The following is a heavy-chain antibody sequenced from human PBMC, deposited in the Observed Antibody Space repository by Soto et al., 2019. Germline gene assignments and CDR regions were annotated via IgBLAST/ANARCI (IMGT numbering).Heavy chain of an antibody. CDR3: ARGVRYYDILTGFDY. Sequence: SETLSLTCTVSGGSISSYYWSWIRQPPGKGLEWIGYIYYSGSTNYNPSLKSRVTISVDTSKNQFSLKLSSVTAADTAVYYCARGVRYYDILTGFDYWGQGTLVTAPQ. J-gene: IGHJ4*02. CDR1: GGSISSYY. CDR2: IYYSGST. D-gene: IGHD3-9*01. V-gene: IGHV4-59*01.